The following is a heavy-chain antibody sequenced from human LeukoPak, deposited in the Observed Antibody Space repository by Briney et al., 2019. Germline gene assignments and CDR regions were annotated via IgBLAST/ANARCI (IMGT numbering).Heavy chain of an antibody. CDR3: AREVAAAATYYFDY. Sequence: GGSLRLSCAASGFTFSSYGMHWVRQAPGKGLEWVAFIRYDGSNKYYADSVKGRFTISRDNSKNTLYLQMNSLRAEDTAVYYCAREVAAAATYYFDYWGQGTLVTVSS. CDR2: IRYDGSNK. J-gene: IGHJ4*02. CDR1: GFTFSSYG. V-gene: IGHV3-30*02. D-gene: IGHD6-13*01.